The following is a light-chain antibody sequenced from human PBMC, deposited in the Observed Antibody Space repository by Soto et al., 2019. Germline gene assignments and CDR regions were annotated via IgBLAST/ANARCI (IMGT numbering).Light chain of an antibody. CDR2: DAS. J-gene: IGKJ1*01. CDR3: QQSYSIRSWT. CDR1: QSVSSSY. Sequence: EIVLTQSPGTLSLSPGERATLSCRASQSVSSSYLAWYQQKPGQAPRLLIYDASNRATGIPARFSGSGSGTDFTLTINSLQPEDFGTYYCQQSYSIRSWTFGQGTKVDIK. V-gene: IGKV3D-20*02.